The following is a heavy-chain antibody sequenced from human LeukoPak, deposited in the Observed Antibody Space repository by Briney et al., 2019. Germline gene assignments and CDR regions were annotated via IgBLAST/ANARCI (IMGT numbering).Heavy chain of an antibody. CDR2: TSHSGST. D-gene: IGHD2-2*01. CDR3: ARKDCSATSCYYGLDV. Sequence: PSESLSLTCTVSGGSISNYYWSWIRQPPGKGLEWIGETSHSGSTNYNPSLESRLSISVDTSKKQFSLKVTSVTAADTAVYFCARKDCSATSCYYGLDVWGQGTMVIVSS. V-gene: IGHV4-34*01. CDR1: GGSISNYY. J-gene: IGHJ3*01.